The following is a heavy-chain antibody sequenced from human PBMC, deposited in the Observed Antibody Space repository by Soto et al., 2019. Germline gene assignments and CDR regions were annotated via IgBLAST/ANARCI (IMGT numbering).Heavy chain of an antibody. CDR3: ARTFKQSSGFALDY. D-gene: IGHD5-12*01. V-gene: IGHV2-70*11. CDR2: IDWDDDK. J-gene: IGHJ4*02. Sequence: VSGPTLVNPTQTLTLTCTFSGFSLSTSGMCVSWIRQPPGKALEWLARIDWDDDKYYRTSLKARLTISKDTSKNEVVLTMTNMDPVDTATYYCARTFKQSSGFALDYWGQGTLVTVSS. CDR1: GFSLSTSGMC.